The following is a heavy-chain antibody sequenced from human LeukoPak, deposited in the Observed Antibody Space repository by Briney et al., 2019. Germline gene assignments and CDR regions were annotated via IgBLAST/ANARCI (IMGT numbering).Heavy chain of an antibody. CDR2: MNPNSGNT. CDR3: ARGLFVGRGSYPPGY. D-gene: IGHD3-16*02. Sequence: GASVKVSCKASGYTFTSYDINWVRQATGQGLEWMGWMNPNSGNTGYAQKFQGRVTITRNTSISTAYMELSSPRSEDTAVYYCARGLFVGRGSYPPGYWGQGTLVTVSS. CDR1: GYTFTSYD. V-gene: IGHV1-8*03. J-gene: IGHJ4*02.